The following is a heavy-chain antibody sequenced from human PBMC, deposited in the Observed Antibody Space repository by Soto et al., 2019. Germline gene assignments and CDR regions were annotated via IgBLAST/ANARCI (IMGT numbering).Heavy chain of an antibody. J-gene: IGHJ5*02. Sequence: PGGSLRLSCAASGFTFSSYAMHWVRQAPGKGLEWVAVISYDGRNKYYAEYVKGRFTISRDNSKNTLYLQMNSLRAEVTSVYYCARAPAWSVAGWWFDPWGQGTLVTVSS. CDR1: GFTFSSYA. V-gene: IGHV3-30*04. CDR3: ARAPAWSVAGWWFDP. CDR2: ISYDGRNK. D-gene: IGHD6-19*01.